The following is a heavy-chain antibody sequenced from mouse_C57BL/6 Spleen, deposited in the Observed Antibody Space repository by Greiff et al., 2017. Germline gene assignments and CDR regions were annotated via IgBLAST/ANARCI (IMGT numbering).Heavy chain of an antibody. J-gene: IGHJ3*01. CDR2: IHPSASDT. CDR3: AMDYYGSSSAWFAY. CDR1: GYTFTSYW. D-gene: IGHD1-1*01. Sequence: QVQLQQPGAELVKPGASVKVSCKASGYTFTSYWMHWVKQRPGQGLEWIGRIHPSASDTNYNQKFKGKATLTVDKSSSTAYMQLSSLTSEDSAVYYCAMDYYGSSSAWFAYGGQGTLVTVSA. V-gene: IGHV1-74*01.